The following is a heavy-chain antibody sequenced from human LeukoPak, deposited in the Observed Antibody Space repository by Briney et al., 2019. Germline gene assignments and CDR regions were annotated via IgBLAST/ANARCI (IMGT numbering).Heavy chain of an antibody. V-gene: IGHV1-46*01. Sequence: GASVKVSCKASGYTFTSYYMHWVRQTPGQGLEWMGIINPSGGSTSYAQKFQGRVTMTRDISTSTVYMELSSLRSEDTAVYYCARRRRGNWFDPWGQGTLVTVSS. CDR2: INPSGGST. J-gene: IGHJ5*02. CDR3: ARRRRGNWFDP. D-gene: IGHD3-16*01. CDR1: GYTFTSYY.